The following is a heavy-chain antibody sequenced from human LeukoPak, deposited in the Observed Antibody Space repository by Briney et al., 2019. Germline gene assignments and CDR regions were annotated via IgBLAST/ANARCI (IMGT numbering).Heavy chain of an antibody. V-gene: IGHV3-11*01. CDR3: ARSNNYDSSGWGY. CDR2: ISYSGTTI. CDR1: GFTFSNAW. Sequence: GGSLRLSCAASGFTFSNAWMSWVRQAPGKGLEWLSYISYSGTTIYYADSVKGRFTISRDNAKNSLYLQMNSLRVEDTAVYYCARSNNYDSSGWGYWGQGTLVTVSS. J-gene: IGHJ4*02. D-gene: IGHD3-22*01.